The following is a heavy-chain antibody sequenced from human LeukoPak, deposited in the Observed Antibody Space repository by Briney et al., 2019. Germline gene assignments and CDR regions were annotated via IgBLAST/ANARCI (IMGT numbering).Heavy chain of an antibody. J-gene: IGHJ4*02. CDR2: INSASTTI. V-gene: IGHV3-48*02. CDR1: GFTFSSYT. Sequence: GGSLRLSCAASGFTFSSYTMNWVRQAPGKGLEWASYINSASTTIYYADSVKGRLTISRDNAKNSLYLQMNSLKDEDTAVYYCARGPYSGSYYFFDYWGQGALVTVSS. D-gene: IGHD1-26*01. CDR3: ARGPYSGSYYFFDY.